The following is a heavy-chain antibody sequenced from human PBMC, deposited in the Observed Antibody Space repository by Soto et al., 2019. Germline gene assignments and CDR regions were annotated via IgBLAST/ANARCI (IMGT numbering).Heavy chain of an antibody. D-gene: IGHD4-17*01. CDR1: GFTFSSYS. Sequence: GGSLRLSCAASGFTFSSYSMNWVRQAPGKGLEWVSYISSSSSTIYYADSVKGRFTISRVNAKNSLYLQMNSLRDEDTAVYYCARDLKAGTADYGDYEGAPYGMDVWGQGTTVTVSS. CDR2: ISSSSSTI. CDR3: ARDLKAGTADYGDYEGAPYGMDV. V-gene: IGHV3-48*02. J-gene: IGHJ6*02.